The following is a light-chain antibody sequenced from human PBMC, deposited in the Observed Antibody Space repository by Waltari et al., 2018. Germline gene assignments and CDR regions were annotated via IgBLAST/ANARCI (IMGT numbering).Light chain of an antibody. CDR1: NIASER. V-gene: IGLV3-21*04. J-gene: IGLJ2*01. CDR3: QVWHSSSSQVV. CDR2: YDN. Sequence: SYVLAQTPSVSVAPRETARITFGGINIASERLHWYQQKPGQAPVLVIYYDNDRPSGIPERFSGSSSGNTATLTISGVEAGDEADYYCQVWHSSSSQVVFGGGTELTVL.